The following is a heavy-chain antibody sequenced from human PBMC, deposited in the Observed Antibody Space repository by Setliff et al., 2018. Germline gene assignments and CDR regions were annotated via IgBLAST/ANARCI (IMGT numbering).Heavy chain of an antibody. J-gene: IGHJ4*02. CDR2: INTNTGNP. D-gene: IGHD5-18*01. CDR1: GYTFTRYA. V-gene: IGHV7-4-1*02. CDR3: ARRVGSVGIQLPDY. Sequence: ASVKVSCKASGYTFTRYAMNWVRQAPGQGLEWMGWINTNTGNPTYAQGFTGRFVFSLDTSVSTAYLQISSLKAEDTAVYYCARRVGSVGIQLPDYWGQGTLVTVSS.